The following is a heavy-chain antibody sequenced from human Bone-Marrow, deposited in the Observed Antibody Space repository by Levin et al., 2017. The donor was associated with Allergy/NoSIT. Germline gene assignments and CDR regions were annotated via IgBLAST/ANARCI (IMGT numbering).Heavy chain of an antibody. D-gene: IGHD3-9*01. J-gene: IGHJ3*01. CDR1: GFALNTSGVG. CDR2: IYWDDDR. CDR3: EHTAPILTRYYVNDVFEL. Sequence: QTLSLTCSFSGFALNTSGVGVGWIRQPPGKALEWLALIYWDDDRRYSPSLKSRLTITRDTSENQVLLTMTNMDPVDTATYYCEHTAPILTRYYVNDVFELWGQGTTVTVAS. V-gene: IGHV2-5*02.